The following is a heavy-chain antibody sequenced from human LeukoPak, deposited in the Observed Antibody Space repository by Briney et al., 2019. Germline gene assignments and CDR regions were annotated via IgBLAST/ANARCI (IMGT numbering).Heavy chain of an antibody. CDR2: ISYDGSNK. V-gene: IGHV3-30*04. J-gene: IGHJ4*02. CDR1: GFTFSSYA. D-gene: IGHD6-13*01. CDR3: ARADLIAAAGLDY. Sequence: GGSLRLSCAASGFTFSSYAMHWVRQAPGKGLEWVAVISYDGSNKSYADSVKGRFTISRDNSKNTLYLQMNSLRAEDTAVYYCARADLIAAAGLDYWGQGTLVTVSS.